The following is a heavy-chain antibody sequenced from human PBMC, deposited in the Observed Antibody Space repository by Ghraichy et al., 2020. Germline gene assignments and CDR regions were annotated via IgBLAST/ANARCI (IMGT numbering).Heavy chain of an antibody. CDR3: ARGLETHYAFDI. Sequence: SETLSLTCTVSGGSISSYYWNWIRQPPGKGLEWIGYIYYSGSTNYNPSLKSRVTISIDTSKNQFSLKLSSVTAADTAVYYCARGLETHYAFDIWGQGTMVTVSS. D-gene: IGHD5-24*01. J-gene: IGHJ3*02. V-gene: IGHV4-59*01. CDR1: GGSISSYY. CDR2: IYYSGST.